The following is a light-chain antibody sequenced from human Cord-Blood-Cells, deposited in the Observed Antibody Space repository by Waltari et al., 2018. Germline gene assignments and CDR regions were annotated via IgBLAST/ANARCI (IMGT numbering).Light chain of an antibody. J-gene: IGLJ2*01. CDR3: CSYAGSYTLV. Sequence: QSALTQPRSVSGSPGQSVTISCPRTSSDVGGYNYVSWYQQHPGKAPKLMIYDVSKRPSGVPHLFSGSKSGNTASLTISGLQAEDDADYYCCSYAGSYTLVFGGGTKLTVL. CDR1: SSDVGGYNY. CDR2: DVS. V-gene: IGLV2-11*01.